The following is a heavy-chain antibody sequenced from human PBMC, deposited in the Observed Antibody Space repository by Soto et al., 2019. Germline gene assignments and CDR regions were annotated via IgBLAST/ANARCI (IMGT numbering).Heavy chain of an antibody. V-gene: IGHV4-59*01. D-gene: IGHD1-20*01. CDR2: VHESGST. CDR1: GDAISNYY. CDR3: ARGTRALITSFFAY. J-gene: IGHJ4*02. Sequence: KTSETLSLTCTVSGDAISNYYWSWIRQTPGRGLEWIGCVHESGSTDYNPSLKGRVTISLHTSKSQFSLSLRSATAADTATYYCARGTRALITSFFAYRGQGSPVTVSS.